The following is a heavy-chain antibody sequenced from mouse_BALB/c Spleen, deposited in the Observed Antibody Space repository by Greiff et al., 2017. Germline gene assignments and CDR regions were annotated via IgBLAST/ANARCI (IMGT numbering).Heavy chain of an antibody. CDR2: INPSNGRT. CDR3: ARTTVYYFDY. J-gene: IGHJ2*01. Sequence: VQLQQPGAELVKPGASVKLSCKASGYTFTSYWMHWVKQRPGQGLEWIGEINPSNGRTNYNEKFKSKATLTVDKSSSTAYMQLSSLTSEDSAVYYCARTTVYYFDYWGQGTTLTVSS. CDR1: GYTFTSYW. V-gene: IGHV1S81*02. D-gene: IGHD4-1*02.